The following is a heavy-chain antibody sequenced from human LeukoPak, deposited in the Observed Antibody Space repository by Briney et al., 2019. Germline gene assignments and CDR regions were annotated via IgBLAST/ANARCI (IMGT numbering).Heavy chain of an antibody. V-gene: IGHV4-59*01. D-gene: IGHD6-13*01. CDR2: IYYSGST. J-gene: IGHJ6*02. CDR1: GGSISSYY. CDR3: SSIAAGYGMDV. Sequence: PSETLSLTCTVSGGSISSYYWSWIRQPPGKGLEWIGYIYYSGSTNYNPSLKSRVTISVDTSKNQFSLKLSSVTAADTAVYYCSSIAAGYGMDVWGQGTTVTASS.